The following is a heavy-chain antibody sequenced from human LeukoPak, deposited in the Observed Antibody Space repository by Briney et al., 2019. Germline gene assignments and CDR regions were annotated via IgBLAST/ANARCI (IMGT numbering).Heavy chain of an antibody. Sequence: VASVKVSCKASGGTFSSYAISWVRQAPGQGLEWMGRIIPILGIANYAQKFQGRVTITAGKSTSTAYMELSSLRSEDTAVYYCARAYPMATMGGPGEGYFDYWGQGTLVTVSS. CDR1: GGTFSSYA. V-gene: IGHV1-69*04. CDR2: IIPILGIA. J-gene: IGHJ4*02. D-gene: IGHD5-24*01. CDR3: ARAYPMATMGGPGEGYFDY.